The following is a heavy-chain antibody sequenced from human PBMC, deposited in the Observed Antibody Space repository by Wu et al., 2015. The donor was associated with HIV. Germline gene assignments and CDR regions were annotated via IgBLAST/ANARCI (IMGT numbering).Heavy chain of an antibody. J-gene: IGHJ3*01. CDR1: GYTLTELP. CDR2: MNPDSGNI. Sequence: QVQLVQSGAEVKKPGASVKVSCKVSGYTLTELPMHWVRQATGQGLEWMGWMNPDSGNIGYAQKFQGRVTMTADTSTTTVHMELRTLKFDDTAVYFCARGVRTSGGDTLDFWGQGTRSPLLQ. D-gene: IGHD1-1*01. V-gene: IGHV1-8*01. CDR3: ARGVRTSGGDTLDF.